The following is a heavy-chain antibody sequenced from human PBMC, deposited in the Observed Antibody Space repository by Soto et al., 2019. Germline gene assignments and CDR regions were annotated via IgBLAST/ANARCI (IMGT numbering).Heavy chain of an antibody. V-gene: IGHV6-1*01. Sequence: SQTLSLTCAISGDSVSSNSAAWNWFRQSPSRGLEWLGRTYYRAKWYNHYAESMESRVIINPDTSKSQFSLVLNSVTPEDTSVYFCAREEGQLGAFDYWGQGTLVTVS. CDR3: AREEGQLGAFDY. J-gene: IGHJ4*02. CDR2: TYYRAKWYN. D-gene: IGHD6-6*01. CDR1: GDSVSSNSAA.